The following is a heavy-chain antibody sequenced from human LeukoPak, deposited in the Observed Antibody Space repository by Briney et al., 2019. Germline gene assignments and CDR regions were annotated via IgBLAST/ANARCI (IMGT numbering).Heavy chain of an antibody. Sequence: SETLSLTCTVSGGSISSYYWSWVRQPPGKGLEWIGYIFYTGSTKYGPSLNSRVTIPLDTSKNQFSLKLSSVTAADTAVYYCARQPAGYYGKTGYYPYYFDYWGQGTLVTVSS. CDR3: ARQPAGYYGKTGYYPYYFDY. J-gene: IGHJ4*02. CDR2: IFYTGST. CDR1: GGSISSYY. V-gene: IGHV4-59*08. D-gene: IGHD3-22*01.